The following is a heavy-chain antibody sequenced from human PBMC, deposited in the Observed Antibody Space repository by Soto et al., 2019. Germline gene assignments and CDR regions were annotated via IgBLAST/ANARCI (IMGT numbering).Heavy chain of an antibody. D-gene: IGHD3-10*01. CDR3: ITDPSGSN. CDR1: GFTFSSYD. V-gene: IGHV3-64*01. Sequence: EVQLAESGGGMVQPGGSLRLSCVASGFTFSSYDMHWVRQAPGKGLEYVSSISSNGGTTYYGNSVKGRFTILRDDSKATLYLQMNSLKTEDTAVYYCITDPSGSNWGQGTLVTVSS. CDR2: ISSNGGTT. J-gene: IGHJ4*02.